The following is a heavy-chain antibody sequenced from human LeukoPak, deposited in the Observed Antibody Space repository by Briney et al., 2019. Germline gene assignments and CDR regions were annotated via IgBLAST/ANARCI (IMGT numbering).Heavy chain of an antibody. CDR1: GYSFTSYW. D-gene: IGHD6-13*01. Sequence: GESLKISCKGSGYSFTSYWISWVRQMPGKGLEWMGRIDPSDSYTNYSPSFQGHVTISADKSISTAYLQWSSLKASDTAVYYCARYGGYSSSWQNWFDPWGQGTLVTVSS. CDR2: IDPSDSYT. V-gene: IGHV5-10-1*01. J-gene: IGHJ5*02. CDR3: ARYGGYSSSWQNWFDP.